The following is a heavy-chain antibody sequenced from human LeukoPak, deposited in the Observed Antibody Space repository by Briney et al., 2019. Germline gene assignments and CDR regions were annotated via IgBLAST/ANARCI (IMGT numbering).Heavy chain of an antibody. CDR2: INPSGGST. CDR1: GYTFTSYY. V-gene: IGHV1-46*01. CDR3: ARLFSYYYDSSGLLAPNADY. Sequence: ASVKVSCKASGYTFTSYYMHWVRQAPGQGLEWMGIINPSGGSTSYAQKFQGRVTMTRDTSTSTAYMELRRLRSEDTAVYYCARLFSYYYDSSGLLAPNADYWGQGTLVTVSS. D-gene: IGHD3-22*01. J-gene: IGHJ4*02.